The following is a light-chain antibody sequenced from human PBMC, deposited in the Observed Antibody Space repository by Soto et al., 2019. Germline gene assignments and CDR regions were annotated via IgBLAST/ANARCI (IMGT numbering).Light chain of an antibody. Sequence: VMTHGSASLSVYPRERATLSCRASQTINNNVAWYQLKDGQVPRLVIYGASTRATDIPSRFSGSGSGTEFTLTISSLQPDDFATYYCQQYNSYSRPFGQLRLLEVK. J-gene: IGKJ5*01. V-gene: IGKV3-15*01. CDR3: QQYNSYSRP. CDR1: QTINNN. CDR2: GAS.